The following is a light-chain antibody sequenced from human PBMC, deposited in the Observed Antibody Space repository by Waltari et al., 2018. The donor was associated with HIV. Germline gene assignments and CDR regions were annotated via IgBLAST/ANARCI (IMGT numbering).Light chain of an antibody. CDR3: SSYTSSSTLNWV. CDR1: SSAVGGYNY. J-gene: IGLJ3*02. Sequence: ALTQPASVSGSPGQSITISCTGTSSAVGGYNYVSWYQQHPGKAPKLMIYDVSNRPSGVSNRFSGSKSGNTASLTISGLQAEDEADYYCSSYTSSSTLNWVFGGGTKLTVL. V-gene: IGLV2-14*03. CDR2: DVS.